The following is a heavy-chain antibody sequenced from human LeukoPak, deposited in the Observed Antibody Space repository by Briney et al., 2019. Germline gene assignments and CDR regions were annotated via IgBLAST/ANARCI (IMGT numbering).Heavy chain of an antibody. Sequence: SETLSLTCTVSGGSISSSSYYWGWLRQPPGKGLEWIGSIYYSGSTYYNPSLKSRVTISVDTSKNQFSLKMSSVTAADTAVYYCARVPGLKTVVTPSDSWGEGTLVTVSS. CDR3: ARVPGLKTVVTPSDS. D-gene: IGHD4-23*01. J-gene: IGHJ4*02. CDR1: GGSISSSSYY. V-gene: IGHV4-39*07. CDR2: IYYSGST.